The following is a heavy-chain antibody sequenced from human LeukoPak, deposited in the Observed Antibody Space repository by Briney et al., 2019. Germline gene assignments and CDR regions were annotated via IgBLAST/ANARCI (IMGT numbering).Heavy chain of an antibody. J-gene: IGHJ6*03. Sequence: ASVKVSCKASGYTFTSYAMNWVRQAPGQGLEWMGWINPNSGGTNYAQKFQGRVTMTRDTSISTAYMELSRLRSDDTAVYYCARDPGLRYYMDVWGRGTTVTVSS. V-gene: IGHV1-2*02. CDR1: GYTFTSYA. D-gene: IGHD3-10*01. CDR2: INPNSGGT. CDR3: ARDPGLRYYMDV.